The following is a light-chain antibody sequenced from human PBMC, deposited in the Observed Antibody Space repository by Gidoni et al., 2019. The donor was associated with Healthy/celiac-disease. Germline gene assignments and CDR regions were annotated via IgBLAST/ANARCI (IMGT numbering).Light chain of an antibody. Sequence: EIVLTQSPGTLSLSPGERATLSCRASQSVSSSYLAWYQQKPGQAPRRLIYGASSRATGIPDRFSGSGSGTDFTLTISRLEPEDFAVYYCRQYGSSPYTFGQGTKLEIK. CDR3: RQYGSSPYT. CDR2: GAS. J-gene: IGKJ2*01. V-gene: IGKV3-20*01. CDR1: QSVSSSY.